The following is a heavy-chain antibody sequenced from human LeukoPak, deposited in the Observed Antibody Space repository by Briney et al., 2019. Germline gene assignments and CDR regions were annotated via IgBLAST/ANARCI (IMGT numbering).Heavy chain of an antibody. J-gene: IGHJ5*02. V-gene: IGHV1-69*01. Sequence: GSSVKVSCKASGGTFSSYTLNWVRQAPGQGLEWMGGIIPIFATADYAQKFQGRVTITADESTSTAYMELSSLRSEDTAVYYCARVTPHKLVWTTYWFDPWGQGTLVTVSS. CDR2: IIPIFATA. CDR1: GGTFSSYT. CDR3: ARVTPHKLVWTTYWFDP. D-gene: IGHD4-17*01.